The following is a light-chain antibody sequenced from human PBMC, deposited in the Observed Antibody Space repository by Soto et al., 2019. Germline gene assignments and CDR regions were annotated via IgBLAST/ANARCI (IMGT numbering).Light chain of an antibody. CDR1: QNIDNS. CDR3: QQYHRYST. CDR2: LAS. Sequence: DIQMTQSPSTVSASVGDRVSFTCRASQNIDNSLAWYQHKPGKAPKVLIYLASSLDSGVPARFSASGSRTEFTLTISSLQPDDFATYYCQQYHRYSTFGQGTRVEMK. V-gene: IGKV1-5*03. J-gene: IGKJ1*01.